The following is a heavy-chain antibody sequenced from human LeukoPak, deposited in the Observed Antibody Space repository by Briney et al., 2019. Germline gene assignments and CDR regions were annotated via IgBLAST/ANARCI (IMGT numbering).Heavy chain of an antibody. Sequence: SETLSLTCTVPGYSISSGYYWGWIRQPPGKGLEWIGSIYHSGSTYYNPSLKSRVTISVDTSKNQFSLKLSSVTAADTAVYYCARHRTYYDILTGYRYGWFDPWGQGTLVTVSS. J-gene: IGHJ5*02. CDR1: GYSISSGYY. CDR2: IYHSGST. V-gene: IGHV4-38-2*02. CDR3: ARHRTYYDILTGYRYGWFDP. D-gene: IGHD3-9*01.